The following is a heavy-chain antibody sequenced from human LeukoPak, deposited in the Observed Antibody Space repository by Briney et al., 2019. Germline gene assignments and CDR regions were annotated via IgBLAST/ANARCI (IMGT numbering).Heavy chain of an antibody. V-gene: IGHV4-39*07. J-gene: IGHJ6*03. CDR2: IYYSGST. Sequence: PSETLSLTCTVSGGSISSSSYYWGWIRQPPGKGLEWIGSIYYSGSTYYNPSLKSRVTISVDTSKNQFSLKLSSVTAADTAVYYCAHPFPYGSGSYSYYYYMDVWGKGTTVTISS. D-gene: IGHD3-10*01. CDR3: AHPFPYGSGSYSYYYYMDV. CDR1: GGSISSSSYY.